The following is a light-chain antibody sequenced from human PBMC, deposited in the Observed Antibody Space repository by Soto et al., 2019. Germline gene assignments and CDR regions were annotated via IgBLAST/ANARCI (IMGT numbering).Light chain of an antibody. J-gene: IGKJ4*01. V-gene: IGKV3-20*01. CDR1: QSVTSNY. Sequence: EIVLTQSPGTLSLSPGERATLSCRASQSVTSNYLGWYQQKPGQAPRLLIYGASSRATGIPDRFSGSGSGTDFTLPISSLEPEDFAVYYCQQYGTSPLTLGGGPKVEIK. CDR2: GAS. CDR3: QQYGTSPLT.